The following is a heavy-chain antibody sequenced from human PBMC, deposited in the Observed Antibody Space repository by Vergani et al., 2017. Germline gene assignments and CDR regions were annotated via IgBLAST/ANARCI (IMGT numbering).Heavy chain of an antibody. D-gene: IGHD1-26*01. CDR2: TYYKSKWYA. CDR1: GDSVSSNSAA. Sequence: QVQLQQSGPGLVKPSQTLSLTCAISGDSVSSNSAAWNWIRQSPSRGLEWLGRTYYKSKWYADYAVSVKGRMTINPDTSKNQFSLQLNSVTPEDTAVYYCARGALGGSYYWGDLFDYWGQGTLVTVSA. J-gene: IGHJ4*02. CDR3: ARGALGGSYYWGDLFDY. V-gene: IGHV6-1*01.